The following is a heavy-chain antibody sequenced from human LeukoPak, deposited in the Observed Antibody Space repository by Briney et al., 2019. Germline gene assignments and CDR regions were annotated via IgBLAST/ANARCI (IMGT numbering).Heavy chain of an antibody. V-gene: IGHV1-69*13. Sequence: SVKVSCKASGGTFTAYEINWVRQAPGQGLEWMVRIIPIFGTAKYAQKFQDRVTIPADDYTTTSYMELSSLRPDDMAVYYCARIEGAYGVLVYWGQGTLVTVSS. CDR3: ARIEGAYGVLVY. J-gene: IGHJ4*02. CDR1: GGTFTAYE. D-gene: IGHD5-12*01. CDR2: IIPIFGTA.